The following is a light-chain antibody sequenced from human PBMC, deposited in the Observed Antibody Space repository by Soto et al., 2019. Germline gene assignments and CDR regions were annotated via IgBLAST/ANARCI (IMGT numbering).Light chain of an antibody. V-gene: IGKV3-20*01. CDR2: GAS. Sequence: EIVLTQSPGTLSLSQGEGATLSCRASQSVSSSYFAWYQQKPGQAPSLLIYGASSSATGIPERFSGSGSVTDFTLTISRLEPEDCAVYYGQQYDNSPWTFGQRTKVE. CDR3: QQYDNSPWT. CDR1: QSVSSSY. J-gene: IGKJ1*01.